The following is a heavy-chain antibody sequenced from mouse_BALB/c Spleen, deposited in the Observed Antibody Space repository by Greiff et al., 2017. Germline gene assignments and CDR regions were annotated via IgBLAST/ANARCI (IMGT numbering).Heavy chain of an antibody. CDR1: GDSITSGY. J-gene: IGHJ4*01. D-gene: IGHD2-4*01. CDR3: ARSDYDVRKYYAMDY. Sequence: EVQLVESGPSLVKPSQTLSLTCSATGDSITSGYWNWIRKFPGNKLEYMGYISYSGSTYYNPSLKSRISITRDTSKNQYYLQLNSVTTEDTATYYCARSDYDVRKYYAMDYWGQGTSVTVSS. CDR2: ISYSGST. V-gene: IGHV3-8*02.